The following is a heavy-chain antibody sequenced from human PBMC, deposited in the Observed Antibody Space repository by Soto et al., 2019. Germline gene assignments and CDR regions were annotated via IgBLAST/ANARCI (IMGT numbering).Heavy chain of an antibody. Sequence: PGGSLRLSCAASGFTFSSYEMNWVRQAPGKGLEWVSYISSSGSTIYYADSVKGRFTISRDNAKNSLYLQMNSLRAEDTAVYYCARVRFLEWNYYGMDVWGRGTTVTVSS. CDR1: GFTFSSYE. J-gene: IGHJ6*02. V-gene: IGHV3-48*03. D-gene: IGHD3-3*01. CDR2: ISSSGSTI. CDR3: ARVRFLEWNYYGMDV.